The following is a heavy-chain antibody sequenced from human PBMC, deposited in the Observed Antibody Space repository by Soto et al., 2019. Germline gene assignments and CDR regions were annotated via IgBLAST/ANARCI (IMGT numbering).Heavy chain of an antibody. D-gene: IGHD1-1*01. CDR1: GYSFTSYW. V-gene: IGHV5-51*01. CDR2: IYPGDSDT. Sequence: LKISCKGSGYSFTSYWIGWVRQMPGKGLEWMGIIYPGDSDTRYSPSFQGQVTISADKSISTAYLQWSSLKASDTAMYYCARIKGSWNPANVFDIWGQGTMVIVSS. J-gene: IGHJ3*02. CDR3: ARIKGSWNPANVFDI.